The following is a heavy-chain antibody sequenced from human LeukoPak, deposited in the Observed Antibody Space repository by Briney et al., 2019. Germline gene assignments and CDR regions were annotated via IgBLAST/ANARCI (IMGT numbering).Heavy chain of an antibody. D-gene: IGHD2-15*01. Sequence: GGSLRLSCAASGFTFSSYEMNWVRQAPGKGLEWVSYISSSGSTIYYADSVEGRLTISRDNAKNSLYLQMNSLRAEDTAVYYCAREIRIGWFDYWGQGTLVTVSS. CDR1: GFTFSSYE. CDR3: AREIRIGWFDY. CDR2: ISSSGSTI. V-gene: IGHV3-48*03. J-gene: IGHJ4*02.